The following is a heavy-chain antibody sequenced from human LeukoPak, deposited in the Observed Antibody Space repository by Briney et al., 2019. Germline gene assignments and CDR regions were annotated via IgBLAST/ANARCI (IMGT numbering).Heavy chain of an antibody. J-gene: IGHJ4*02. Sequence: GGSLRLSCAASGFTFSSYGMHWVRQAPGKGLEWVANIKHDGSEKYYVDSVKGRFTISRDNAKNSLYLQMNSLRAEDTAVYYCARWTGGFDYWGQGTLVTVSS. CDR2: IKHDGSEK. CDR3: ARWTGGFDY. D-gene: IGHD3/OR15-3a*01. CDR1: GFTFSSYG. V-gene: IGHV3-7*04.